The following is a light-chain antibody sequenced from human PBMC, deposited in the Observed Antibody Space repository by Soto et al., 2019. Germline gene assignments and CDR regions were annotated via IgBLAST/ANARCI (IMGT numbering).Light chain of an antibody. Sequence: EIVLTQSPGTLSLSPGERATLSCRASQSVPSDWLAWYRHKPGQAPRLLIYGASSRATGVPDRVSGSGSGKEFTLTITRLETEDFAVYYCQQYGNFPYTFGQGTKLEIK. J-gene: IGKJ2*01. V-gene: IGKV3-20*01. CDR2: GAS. CDR1: QSVPSDW. CDR3: QQYGNFPYT.